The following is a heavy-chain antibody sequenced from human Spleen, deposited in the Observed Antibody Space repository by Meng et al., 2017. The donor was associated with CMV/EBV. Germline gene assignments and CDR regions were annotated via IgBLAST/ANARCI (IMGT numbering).Heavy chain of an antibody. CDR1: GFGFSNHW. J-gene: IGHJ5*02. D-gene: IGHD6-13*01. Sequence: GGSLRLSCSASGFGFSNHWMTWVRQAPGKGLEWVANIKPDGGEKYYGDSVRGRFTISRDNAKSSLYLQMNSLRAEDTAVYYCARGGIAAAGIGWFDPWGQGTLVTVSS. V-gene: IGHV3-7*01. CDR2: IKPDGGEK. CDR3: ARGGIAAAGIGWFDP.